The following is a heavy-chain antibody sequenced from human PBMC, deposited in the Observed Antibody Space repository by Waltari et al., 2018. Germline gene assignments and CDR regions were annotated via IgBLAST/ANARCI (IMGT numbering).Heavy chain of an antibody. CDR1: GYTFTGYY. Sequence: QVQLVQSGAEVKKPGASVKVSCTASGYTFTGYYMHWGRQAPGQGLEWMGWINPSSGGTNYAQQVQGRVTMTRDTSRSTAYMELSRLRSDDTAVYYCARLKPYYDVWSGSHLDYWGQGTLVTVSS. J-gene: IGHJ4*02. D-gene: IGHD3-3*01. CDR2: INPSSGGT. V-gene: IGHV1-2*02. CDR3: ARLKPYYDVWSGSHLDY.